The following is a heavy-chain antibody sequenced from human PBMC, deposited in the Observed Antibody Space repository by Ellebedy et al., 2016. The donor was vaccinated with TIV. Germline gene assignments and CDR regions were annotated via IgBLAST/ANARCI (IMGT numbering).Heavy chain of an antibody. Sequence: GESLKISCTASGFTFSSYAMGWVRQAPGRGLEWVSPISGTGDSTSYADSVEGRFTISRDNFKNTLYLQMNSLRVEDTAVYYCAKFRGFLWFGYFTDYWGQGTLVTVSS. CDR3: AKFRGFLWFGYFTDY. CDR1: GFTFSSYA. J-gene: IGHJ4*02. CDR2: ISGTGDST. D-gene: IGHD3-10*01. V-gene: IGHV3-23*01.